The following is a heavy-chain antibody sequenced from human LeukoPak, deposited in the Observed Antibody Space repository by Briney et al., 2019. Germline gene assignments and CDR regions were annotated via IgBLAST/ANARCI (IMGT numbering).Heavy chain of an antibody. V-gene: IGHV1-69*02. CDR1: GGTFSSYT. J-gene: IGHJ5*02. D-gene: IGHD2-2*01. Sequence: ASVKVSCKASGGTFSSYTISWVRQAPGQGLEWMGRIIPILGIANYAQKCKGRVTVTADKSTSTAYMELSSLRSEDTAVYYCASLERYCSSTSCSKGKNWFDPWGQGTLVTVSS. CDR2: IIPILGIA. CDR3: ASLERYCSSTSCSKGKNWFDP.